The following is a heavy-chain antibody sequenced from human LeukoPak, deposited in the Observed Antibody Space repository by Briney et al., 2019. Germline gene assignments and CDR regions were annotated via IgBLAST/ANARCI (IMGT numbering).Heavy chain of an antibody. CDR1: GGSISSYY. CDR3: ARAPRYSYNPWFDY. V-gene: IGHV4-59*12. Sequence: PSETLSLTCTVSGGSISSYYWSWIRQPPGKGLEWIGYIYYSGSTNYNPSLKSRVTISVDTSKNQFSLKLSSVTAADTAVYYCARAPRYSYNPWFDYWGQGTLVTVSS. CDR2: IYYSGST. J-gene: IGHJ4*02. D-gene: IGHD5-18*01.